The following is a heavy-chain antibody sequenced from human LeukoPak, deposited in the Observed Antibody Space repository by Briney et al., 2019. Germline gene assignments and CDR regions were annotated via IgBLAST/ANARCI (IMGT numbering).Heavy chain of an antibody. J-gene: IGHJ6*03. Sequence: SEILSLTCTVSGDSISSYYWSWIRQPPGKGLEWIGYVYDTGSTTYSPSLKSRLIISIDTSKNQLSLKLISVTAADTAVYYCARALVDSSGIYYYYMDVWGKGTTVTVSS. CDR2: VYDTGST. CDR1: GDSISSYY. V-gene: IGHV4-59*12. CDR3: ARALVDSSGIYYYYMDV. D-gene: IGHD6-25*01.